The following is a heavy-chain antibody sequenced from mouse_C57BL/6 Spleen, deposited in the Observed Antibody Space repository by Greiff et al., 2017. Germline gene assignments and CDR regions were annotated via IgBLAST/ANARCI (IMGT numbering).Heavy chain of an antibody. J-gene: IGHJ3*01. CDR2: IVPGDGST. Sequence: QVQLQQPGAELMKPGASVKLSCKATGYTFTGYWIEWVKQRPGHGLEWIGEIVPGDGSTNYNEKFKGKATFTADTSSNTAYMQLSSLTTEDSAIYYCASYYYGSSCGFADWGQGTLVTVSA. CDR3: ASYYYGSSCGFAD. CDR1: GYTFTGYW. D-gene: IGHD1-1*01. V-gene: IGHV1-9*01.